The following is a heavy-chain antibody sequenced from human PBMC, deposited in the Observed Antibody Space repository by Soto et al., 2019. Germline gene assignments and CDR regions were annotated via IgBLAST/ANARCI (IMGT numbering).Heavy chain of an antibody. Sequence: EVHLLESWGDLVRPGGSLRLSCAASGVSCHEYTMNWVRQAPGKGLEWVSGIYGAASGIYYADAVKGRFTISRDKSRNTVYLEMNNLRAEDKAVYYCAKDRHPDGVWDIDWWGQGARVTVSS. CDR3: AKDRHPDGVWDIDW. CDR2: IYGAASGI. J-gene: IGHJ4*02. V-gene: IGHV3-23*01. CDR1: GVSCHEYT. D-gene: IGHD4-17*01.